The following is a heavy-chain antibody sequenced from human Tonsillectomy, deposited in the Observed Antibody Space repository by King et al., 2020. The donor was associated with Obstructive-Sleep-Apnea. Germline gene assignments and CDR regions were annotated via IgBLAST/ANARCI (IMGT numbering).Heavy chain of an antibody. CDR1: GFTFSSYA. CDR3: AKDHVPPRFGARSYFDY. CDR2: ISGSGGST. Sequence: VQLVESGGGLVQPGGSLRLSCAASGFTFSSYAMSWVRQAPGKGLEWVSAISGSGGSTYYADSVKGRFTISRDNSKNTLYLQMNSLRAEDTAVYYCAKDHVPPRFGARSYFDYWGQGTLVTVSS. D-gene: IGHD1-26*01. V-gene: IGHV3-23*04. J-gene: IGHJ4*02.